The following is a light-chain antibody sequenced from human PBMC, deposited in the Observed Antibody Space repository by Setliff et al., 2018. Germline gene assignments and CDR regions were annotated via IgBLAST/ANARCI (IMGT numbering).Light chain of an antibody. Sequence: QSALTQPASVSGSPGQSITISCTGTSSDVGGYNYVSWYQQHPGKAPKFMIYDVSIRPSGVSNRFSGSKSGNTASLTISGLQAEDEADYYCSSYTSSSTLYVFGTGTKSPS. V-gene: IGLV2-14*03. CDR2: DVS. CDR3: SSYTSSSTLYV. J-gene: IGLJ1*01. CDR1: SSDVGGYNY.